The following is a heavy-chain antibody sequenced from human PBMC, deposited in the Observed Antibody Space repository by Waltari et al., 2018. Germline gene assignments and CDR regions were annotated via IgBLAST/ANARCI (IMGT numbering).Heavy chain of an antibody. D-gene: IGHD3-16*01. V-gene: IGHV3-74*01. CDR3: ARAILITFGGGSAFDV. CDR1: GFTFINYC. CDR2: INSDGSST. Sequence: EVQLVEAGGGLVQPGGSLRLSCEASGFTFINYCMHWVRQAPGEGPIWVARINSDGSSTRYSDSVKGRFTISRDSAKNTVFLQMNSLRAEDTAVYYCARAILITFGGGSAFDVWGQGTMVTVSS. J-gene: IGHJ3*01.